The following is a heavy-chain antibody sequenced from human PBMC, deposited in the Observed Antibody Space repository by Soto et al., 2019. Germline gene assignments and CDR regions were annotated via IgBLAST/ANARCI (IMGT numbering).Heavy chain of an antibody. CDR2: ISYDGSNK. CDR1: GFTFSSYA. Sequence: QVQLVESGGGVVQPGRSLRLSCAASGFTFSSYAMHWVHQAPGKGLEWVAVISYDGSNKYYADSVKGRFTISRDNSKNTLYLQMNSLRAEDTAVYYCARSGYSYGYVAFDIWGQGTMVTVSS. J-gene: IGHJ3*02. D-gene: IGHD5-18*01. CDR3: ARSGYSYGYVAFDI. V-gene: IGHV3-30-3*01.